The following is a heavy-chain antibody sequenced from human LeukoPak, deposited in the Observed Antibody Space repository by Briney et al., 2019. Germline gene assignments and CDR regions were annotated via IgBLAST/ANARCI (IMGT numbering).Heavy chain of an antibody. Sequence: ASVKVSCKASGYTFTGYYMHWVRQAPGQGLEWMGWINPNSGGTSYAQKFQGRVTMTRDTSISTAYMELSRLRSDDTAVYYCAREVKQGLAFDYWGQGTLVTVSS. CDR1: GYTFTGYY. CDR2: INPNSGGT. J-gene: IGHJ4*02. CDR3: AREVKQGLAFDY. D-gene: IGHD3/OR15-3a*01. V-gene: IGHV1-2*02.